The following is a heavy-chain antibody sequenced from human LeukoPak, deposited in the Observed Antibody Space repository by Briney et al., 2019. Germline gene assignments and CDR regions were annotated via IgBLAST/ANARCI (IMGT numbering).Heavy chain of an antibody. J-gene: IGHJ4*02. CDR2: IIPILGIA. CDR3: ASENPQWELHLLYFDY. D-gene: IGHD1-26*01. Sequence: ASVKVSCKASGGTFSSYAISWVRQAPGQGLEWMGRIIPILGIANYAQKFQGRVTITADKSTSTAYMELSSLRSEDTAVYYCASENPQWELHLLYFDYWGQGTPVTVSS. V-gene: IGHV1-69*04. CDR1: GGTFSSYA.